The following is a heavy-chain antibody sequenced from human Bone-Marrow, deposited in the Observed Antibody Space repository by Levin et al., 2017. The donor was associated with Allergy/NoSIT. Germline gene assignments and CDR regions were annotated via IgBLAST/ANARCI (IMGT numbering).Heavy chain of an antibody. J-gene: IGHJ4*02. V-gene: IGHV3-7*01. CDR2: IKEDGSET. Sequence: PGGSLRLSCAASGFTFSNYWLTWVRQAPGKGLEWVGNIKEDGSETNYVDSVKGRLTISRDNAKNSLYLQMSSLRAEDTAVYYCARDRAVAGLLDSWGQGTLVTVSS. CDR1: GFTFSNYW. CDR3: ARDRAVAGLLDS. D-gene: IGHD6-19*01.